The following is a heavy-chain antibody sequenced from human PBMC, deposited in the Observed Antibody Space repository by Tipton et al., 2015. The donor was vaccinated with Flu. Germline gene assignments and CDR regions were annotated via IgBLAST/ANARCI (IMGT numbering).Heavy chain of an antibody. CDR2: ISGGGGKR. Sequence: QLVQSGGGLIQPGGSLRLSCEASGFTFSGYGMSWVRQAPGMGLEWVAAISGGGGKRYFADSMKGRFTISRDNSKNTLYLQMNSLRAEDTAMYYCAKVIPELVAGLDSWGQGTLVTVSS. CDR3: AKVIPELVAGLDS. V-gene: IGHV3-23*04. D-gene: IGHD6-19*01. CDR1: GFTFSGYG. J-gene: IGHJ4*02.